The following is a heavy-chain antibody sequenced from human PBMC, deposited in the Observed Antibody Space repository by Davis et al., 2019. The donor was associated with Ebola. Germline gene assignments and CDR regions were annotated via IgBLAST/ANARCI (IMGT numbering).Heavy chain of an antibody. CDR1: GFTFDDSA. J-gene: IGHJ4*02. D-gene: IGHD3-10*01. CDR3: AKVERYGSGSFHY. V-gene: IGHV3-9*01. CDR2: ISWNSGSI. Sequence: SLKISCAASGFTFDDSAMHWVRQAPGKGLEWVSGISWNSGSIGYADSVKGRFTISRDNAKNSLYLQMNSLRAEDTALYYCAKVERYGSGSFHYWGQGTLVTVSS.